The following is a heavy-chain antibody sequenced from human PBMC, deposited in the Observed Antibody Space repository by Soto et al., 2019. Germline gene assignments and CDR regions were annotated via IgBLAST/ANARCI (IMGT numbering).Heavy chain of an antibody. V-gene: IGHV1-18*04. Sequence: ASVKVSCKASGYTFTSYGISWVRQAPGQGLEWMGWISAYNGNKNYAQKLQGRVTMTTDTSTSTAYMELRSLRSDDTAVYYCARAPAKGYSYGPVYYWGQGTLVTVSS. D-gene: IGHD5-18*01. CDR3: ARAPAKGYSYGPVYY. CDR2: ISAYNGNK. CDR1: GYTFTSYG. J-gene: IGHJ4*02.